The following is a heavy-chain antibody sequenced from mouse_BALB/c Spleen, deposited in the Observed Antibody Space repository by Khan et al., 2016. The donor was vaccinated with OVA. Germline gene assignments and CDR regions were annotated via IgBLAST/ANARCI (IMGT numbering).Heavy chain of an antibody. CDR2: LDPYNGGP. Sequence: IQLVQSGPALVKPGASVKVSCKASGYSFTDYNMFWVKQIHGKSLEWIGYLDPYNGGPGYNPKFRGKATMTVDKSSCTAFMHLNSLTSDDSAVYYCALSYNYGTGFDYWGQGTTLTVSS. CDR3: ALSYNYGTGFDY. CDR1: GYSFTDYN. V-gene: IGHV1S135*01. D-gene: IGHD1-1*01. J-gene: IGHJ2*01.